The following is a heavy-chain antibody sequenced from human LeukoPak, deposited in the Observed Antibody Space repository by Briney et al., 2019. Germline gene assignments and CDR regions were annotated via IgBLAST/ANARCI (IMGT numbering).Heavy chain of an antibody. CDR3: ARAGRYFDSSGHSIYYFDY. CDR1: GFTFSSYA. J-gene: IGHJ4*02. V-gene: IGHV3-30-3*01. CDR2: ISYDGSNK. Sequence: GGSLRLSCAASGFTFSSYAMHWVRQAPGKGLEWVAVISYDGSNKSYADSVKGRFTISRDNAKNTLYLQMNSLRAEDTAVYYCARAGRYFDSSGHSIYYFDYWGQGTLVTVSS. D-gene: IGHD3-22*01.